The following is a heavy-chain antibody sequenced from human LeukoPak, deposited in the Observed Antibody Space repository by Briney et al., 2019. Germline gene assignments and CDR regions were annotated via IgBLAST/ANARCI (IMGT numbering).Heavy chain of an antibody. CDR2: INSDGSST. V-gene: IGHV3-74*01. D-gene: IGHD3-22*01. J-gene: IGHJ4*02. CDR3: ASMYYFDSIDY. CDR1: GFTFSSYA. Sequence: GGSLRLSCAASGFTFSSYAMHWVRQAPGKGLVWVSRINSDGSSTRYADSVKGRFTISRDNAKKSLYLQMDSLRAEDTAMYYCASMYYFDSIDYWGQGTLVTVSS.